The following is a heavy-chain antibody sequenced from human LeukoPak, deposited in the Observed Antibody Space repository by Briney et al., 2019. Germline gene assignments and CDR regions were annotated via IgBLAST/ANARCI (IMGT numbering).Heavy chain of an antibody. V-gene: IGHV3-30-3*01. CDR1: GFTFSSYA. Sequence: GGSLRLSCAASGFTFSSYAMHWVRQAPGKGLEWVAIISYDGSKKYYADSVKARFTISRDNSKNTLYLQMNSLRAEDTAVYYCAREVEEYSSGWYPGNYYGMDVWGQGTTVTVSS. D-gene: IGHD6-19*01. CDR2: ISYDGSKK. J-gene: IGHJ6*02. CDR3: AREVEEYSSGWYPGNYYGMDV.